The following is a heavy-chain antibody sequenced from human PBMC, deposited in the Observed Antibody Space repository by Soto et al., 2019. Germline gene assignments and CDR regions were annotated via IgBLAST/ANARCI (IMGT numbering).Heavy chain of an antibody. D-gene: IGHD6-13*01. J-gene: IGHJ5*02. CDR2: IYYSGST. CDR1: GGSISSSSYY. Sequence: SETLSLTCTVSGGSISSSSYYWGWIRQPPGKGLEWIGSIYYSGSTYYNPSLKSRVTISVDTSKNQFSLKLSSVTAADTAVYYCARGSGIAAYNWFDPWGQGTL. V-gene: IGHV4-39*01. CDR3: ARGSGIAAYNWFDP.